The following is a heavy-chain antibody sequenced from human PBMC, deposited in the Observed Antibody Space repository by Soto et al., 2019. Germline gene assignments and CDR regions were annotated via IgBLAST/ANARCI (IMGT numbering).Heavy chain of an antibody. CDR2: INAGNGNT. Sequence: GASVKVSCKASGYTFTNYAMHWVRQAPGQRLEWMGWINAGNGNTKYSQKFQGRVTITRDTSISTAYMELSRLRSDDTAVYYCARGGSGSYYNPPYYYGMDVWGQGTTVTVSS. CDR3: ARGGSGSYYNPPYYYGMDV. J-gene: IGHJ6*02. V-gene: IGHV1-3*01. D-gene: IGHD3-10*01. CDR1: GYTFTNYA.